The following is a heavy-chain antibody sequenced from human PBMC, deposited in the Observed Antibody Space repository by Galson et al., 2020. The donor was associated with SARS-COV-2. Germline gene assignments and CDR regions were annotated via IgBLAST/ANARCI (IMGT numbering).Heavy chain of an antibody. CDR1: GFSLSTSGMC. Sequence: SGPTLVKPTQTLTLTCTFSGFSLSTSGMCVSWIRQPPAKALEWLARIDWDDDKYYSTSLKTRLTISKDTSKNQVVLTMTNMDPVDTATYYCARNSIAAAGTNFDYWGQGTLVTVSS. J-gene: IGHJ4*02. CDR3: ARNSIAAAGTNFDY. CDR2: IDWDDDK. V-gene: IGHV2-70*11. D-gene: IGHD6-13*01.